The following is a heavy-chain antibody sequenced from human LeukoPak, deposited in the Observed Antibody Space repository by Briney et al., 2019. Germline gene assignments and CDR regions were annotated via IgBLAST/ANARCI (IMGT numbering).Heavy chain of an antibody. CDR2: IYYSETT. D-gene: IGHD1-14*01. CDR1: GGSISNYF. J-gene: IGHJ6*03. Sequence: SETLSLTCSVSGGSISNYFWSWIRQPPGKGLECIRIIYYSETTNYNPSFKSRVTISVDTSKNQFSLKLNSVTAADTAVYYCARFPGGAEYRHYYYMDVWGKGTTVTVSS. V-gene: IGHV4-59*01. CDR3: ARFPGGAEYRHYYYMDV.